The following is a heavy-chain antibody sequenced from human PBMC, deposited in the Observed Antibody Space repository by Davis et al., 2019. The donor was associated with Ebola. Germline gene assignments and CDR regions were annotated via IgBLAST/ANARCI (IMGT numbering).Heavy chain of an antibody. V-gene: IGHV3-74*01. CDR1: AFTFSNYW. CDR2: INSDGTFT. Sequence: PGGSLRLSCAASAFTFSNYWMYWVRQAPGEGLMCVSRINSDGTFTTYADSVKGRFTISRDNAKNTLYLQMNSLRVEDTAVYYCARGGDGYGNFDCWGPGTLLTVSS. D-gene: IGHD4-17*01. J-gene: IGHJ4*02. CDR3: ARGGDGYGNFDC.